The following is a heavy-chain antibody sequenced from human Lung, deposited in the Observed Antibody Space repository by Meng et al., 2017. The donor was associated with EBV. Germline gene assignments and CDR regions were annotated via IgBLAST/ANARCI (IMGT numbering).Heavy chain of an antibody. CDR1: GFIFSNYN. CDR3: ARLSGTGWFDP. V-gene: IGHV3-21*02. J-gene: IGHJ5*02. D-gene: IGHD1-7*01. Sequence: EVQLVESGGGLVKPGESLRLSCAAYGFIFSNYNMNWVRQAPGKGLEWVSSISSGNSYIYYADSVKGRFTISRDNAKNSLSLQMNSLRAEDTAVYYCARLSGTGWFDPWGRGTLVTVSS. CDR2: ISSGNSYI.